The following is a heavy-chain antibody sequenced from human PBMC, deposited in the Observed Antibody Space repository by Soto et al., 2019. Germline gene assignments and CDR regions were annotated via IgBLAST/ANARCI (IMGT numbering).Heavy chain of an antibody. CDR3: ARRAYSIFYYFDK. D-gene: IGHD4-4*01. CDR1: GGCISGANNN. J-gene: IGHJ4*02. Sequence: SETLSLTCSVAGGCISGANNNWNWIRQHPGKGREWIGYIFYTGTPCYNPSLMSRVTISVERSENKFSLKPTSVTAADPAVYYCARRAYSIFYYFDKWGQGTLVTISS. V-gene: IGHV4-31*03. CDR2: IFYTGTP.